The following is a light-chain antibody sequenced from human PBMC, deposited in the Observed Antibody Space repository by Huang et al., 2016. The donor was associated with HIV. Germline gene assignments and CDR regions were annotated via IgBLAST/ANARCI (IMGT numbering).Light chain of an antibody. CDR1: QSVNSN. V-gene: IGKV3-15*01. CDR3: QQYDKWPPLT. J-gene: IGKJ4*01. CDR2: GVS. Sequence: EIVMTQSPATLSVSPGESATLSCRASQSVNSNLAWYQHKPGQAPRLLVFGVSSRATGIPARCSGSGSGTEFTLTISNLQSEDFALYYCQQYDKWPPLTFGGGTKVEIK.